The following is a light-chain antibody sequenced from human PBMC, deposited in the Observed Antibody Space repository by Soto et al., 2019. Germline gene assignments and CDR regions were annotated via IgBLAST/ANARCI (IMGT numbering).Light chain of an antibody. Sequence: VVTQPPSASGTPGQRVTLSFSGSSSNIGSHYVYWYQQLPGTAPKVLLYRNNQRPSGVPDRFSGSKSGTSASLAISGLRSEDEADYYCATWDDSLSVLFGGGTKVTVL. CDR1: SSNIGSHY. V-gene: IGLV1-47*01. CDR2: RNN. CDR3: ATWDDSLSVL. J-gene: IGLJ2*01.